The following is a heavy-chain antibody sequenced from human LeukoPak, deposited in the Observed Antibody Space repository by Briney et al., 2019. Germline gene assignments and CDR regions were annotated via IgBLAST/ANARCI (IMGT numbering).Heavy chain of an antibody. D-gene: IGHD4/OR15-4a*01. CDR2: INCDGYRT. CDR1: GFIFDDYG. V-gene: IGHV3-20*04. CDR3: VRDLRTDYAFDS. Sequence: GGSLRLSCAASGFIFDDYGMTWVRQGPGKGLEWVSGINCDGYRTGYADSVRGRFTISRDNAKSTLYLQMNSLRPEDTALYYCVRDLRTDYAFDSWGQGTLVTVS. J-gene: IGHJ4*02.